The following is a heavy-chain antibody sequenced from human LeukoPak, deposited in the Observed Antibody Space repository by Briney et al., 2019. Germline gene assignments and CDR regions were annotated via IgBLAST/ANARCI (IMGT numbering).Heavy chain of an antibody. D-gene: IGHD3-16*02. CDR1: GFTFSNFD. J-gene: IGHJ4*02. CDR3: ARETRGGTYRYNFLDY. CDR2: IDSSGTVR. V-gene: IGHV3-48*03. Sequence: GGSLRLSCAASGFTFSNFDMTWVRQAPGKGLEWLSYIDSSGTVRYYADSVNRRFTISRDNAKNSLHLQMGSLRAEDTAVNYCARETRGGTYRYNFLDYWGLGTLVTVSS.